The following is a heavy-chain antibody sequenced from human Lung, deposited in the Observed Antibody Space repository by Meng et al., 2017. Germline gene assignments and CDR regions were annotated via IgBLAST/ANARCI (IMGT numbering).Heavy chain of an antibody. Sequence: VHLQKPAPGLVKPSQPLSLTCTVSGGSISSSNYYWSWIRQPPGKGLEWSGHIYNSGSTYYNPSLKSRITISVDTSKNQFSLKLSSVTAADTAVYYCARGQKGYFDLWGRGTLVTVSS. CDR3: ARGQKGYFDL. V-gene: IGHV4-30-4*01. CDR2: IYNSGST. CDR1: GGSISSSNYY. J-gene: IGHJ2*01.